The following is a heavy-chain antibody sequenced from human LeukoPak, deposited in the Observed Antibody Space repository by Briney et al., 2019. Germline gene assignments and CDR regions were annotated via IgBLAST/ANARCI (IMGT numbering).Heavy chain of an antibody. D-gene: IGHD3-10*02. V-gene: IGHV1-18*01. CDR3: ARGGPTMSRGHQPHAFDI. CDR2: ISAYNGNT. Sequence: GASVKVSCKASGYTFTSYGISWVRQAPGQGLEWMGWISAYNGNTNYAQKLQGRVTMTTDTSTSTAYMELRSLRSDDTAVHYCARGGPTMSRGHQPHAFDIWGQGTMVTVSS. J-gene: IGHJ3*02. CDR1: GYTFTSYG.